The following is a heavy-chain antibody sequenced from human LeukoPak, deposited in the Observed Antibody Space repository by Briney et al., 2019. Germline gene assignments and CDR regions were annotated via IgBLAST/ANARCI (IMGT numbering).Heavy chain of an antibody. CDR1: GGSITTYY. CDR3: ARHVIYSGVYSYWFDP. D-gene: IGHD5-12*01. CDR2: IYYGGST. V-gene: IGHV4-59*08. J-gene: IGHJ5*02. Sequence: SGTLSLTCTVSGGSITTYYWSWIRQPPGKGLERIAFIYYGGSTNYNPSLKSRVAISLDTSKNQFSLRLTSVTAADTAVYYCARHVIYSGVYSYWFDPWGLGTLVTVSS.